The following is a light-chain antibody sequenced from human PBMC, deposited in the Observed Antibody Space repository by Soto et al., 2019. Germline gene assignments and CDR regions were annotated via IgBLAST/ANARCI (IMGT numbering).Light chain of an antibody. Sequence: QSALTQPASVSGSPGQSITISCTGTSSDVGRYNYVSWYQHHPGKAPKLMIYEVSNRPSEISNRFSGSKSGNTASLTISGLQAEDEAHYYCSSYTSISTYVFGTGTKLTVL. CDR1: SSDVGRYNY. CDR2: EVS. CDR3: SSYTSISTYV. J-gene: IGLJ1*01. V-gene: IGLV2-14*01.